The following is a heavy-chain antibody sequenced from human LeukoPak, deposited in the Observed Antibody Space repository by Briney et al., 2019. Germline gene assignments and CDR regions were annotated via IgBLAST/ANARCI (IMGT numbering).Heavy chain of an antibody. D-gene: IGHD3-9*01. V-gene: IGHV4-59*01. CDR3: ARYHNTGLDY. CDR1: GGSISSYY. J-gene: IGHJ4*02. CDR2: IYYTGRT. Sequence: SETLSLTCTVSGGSISSYYWGWMRQPPGQGLEWIGYIYYTGRTSYNPSLKSRITISVDTSKNQFSLNLNSVTAADTAVYYCARYHNTGLDYWGQGSLVTVSS.